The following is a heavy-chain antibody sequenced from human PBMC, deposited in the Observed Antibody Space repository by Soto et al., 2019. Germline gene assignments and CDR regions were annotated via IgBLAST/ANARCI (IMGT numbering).Heavy chain of an antibody. CDR2: ISYDGSNK. Sequence: QVQLVESGGGVVQPGRSLRLSCAASGFTFSSYAMHWVRQAPGKGLEWVAVISYDGSNKYYADSVKGRFTISRANSKNTLYMKMNSLRAEDTAVYYCARGVRVGPLHYWGQGTLDTVSS. D-gene: IGHD1-26*01. CDR3: ARGVRVGPLHY. J-gene: IGHJ4*02. V-gene: IGHV3-30-3*01. CDR1: GFTFSSYA.